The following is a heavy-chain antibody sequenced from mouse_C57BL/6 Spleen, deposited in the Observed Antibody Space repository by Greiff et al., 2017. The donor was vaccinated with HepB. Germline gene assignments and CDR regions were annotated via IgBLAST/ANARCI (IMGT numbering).Heavy chain of an antibody. J-gene: IGHJ4*01. D-gene: IGHD1-1*01. CDR1: GFTFSDYG. CDR3: ATYGSSYLDY. Sequence: EVNLVESGGGLVKPGGSLKLSCAASGFTFSDYGMHWVRQAPEKGLEWVAYISSGSSTIYYADTVKGRFTISRDNAKNTLFLQMTSLRSEDTAMYYCATYGSSYLDYWGQGTSVTVSS. CDR2: ISSGSSTI. V-gene: IGHV5-17*01.